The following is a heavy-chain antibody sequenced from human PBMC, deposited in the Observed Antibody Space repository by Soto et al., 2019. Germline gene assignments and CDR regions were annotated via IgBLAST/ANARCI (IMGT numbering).Heavy chain of an antibody. CDR3: AREGYYDFWSGNREAYYYYGMDV. CDR2: ISSSSYI. CDR1: GFTFSSYS. J-gene: IGHJ6*02. V-gene: IGHV3-21*01. D-gene: IGHD3-3*01. Sequence: WSLRLSCAASGFTFSSYSMNWVRQAPGKGLEWVSSISSSSYIYYADSVKGRFTISRDNAKNSLYLQMNSLRAEDTAVYYCAREGYYDFWSGNREAYYYYGMDVWGQGTTVTVSS.